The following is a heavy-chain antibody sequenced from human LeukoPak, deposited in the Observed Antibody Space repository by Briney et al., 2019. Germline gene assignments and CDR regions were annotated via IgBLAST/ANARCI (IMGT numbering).Heavy chain of an antibody. CDR3: ARLLGDSSSWSIFDY. D-gene: IGHD6-13*01. CDR2: IYYSGST. CDR1: GGSVSGGGYY. J-gene: IGHJ4*02. V-gene: IGHV4-39*01. Sequence: KASETLSLTCTVSGGSVSGGGYYWGWIRQPPGKGLEWIGSIYYSGSTYYNPSLKSRVTISVDTSKNQFSLKLSSVTAADTAVYYCARLLGDSSSWSIFDYWGQGTLVTVSS.